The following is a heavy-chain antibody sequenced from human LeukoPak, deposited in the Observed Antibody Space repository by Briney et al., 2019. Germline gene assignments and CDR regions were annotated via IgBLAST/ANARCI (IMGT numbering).Heavy chain of an antibody. D-gene: IGHD2-21*01. J-gene: IGHJ4*02. CDR1: GFTFSTYV. CDR3: AKSQGTIAIYFDY. Sequence: GGSLRLSCAASGFTFSTYVMSWVRQAPGKGLEWVSAISGTGGSTYYADSVKGRFTISRDISMTTLFLQMDSLRAEDTAVYYCAKSQGTIAIYFDYWGQGSLVTVSS. V-gene: IGHV3-23*01. CDR2: ISGTGGST.